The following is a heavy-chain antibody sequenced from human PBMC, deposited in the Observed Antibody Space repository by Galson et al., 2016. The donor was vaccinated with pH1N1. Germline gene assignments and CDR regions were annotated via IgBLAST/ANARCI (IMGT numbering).Heavy chain of an antibody. CDR1: GYTFTSYH. Sequence: SVKVSCKASGYTFTSYHIYWVRQATGQGLEWMGWMDPHTGNTAYAQNFQGRLTMTRDTSLGTAYMELSSLRSEDTAVYYCAGTKAVSGPPYMDVWGKGTTVTVSS. D-gene: IGHD6-19*01. J-gene: IGHJ6*03. V-gene: IGHV1-8*01. CDR3: AGTKAVSGPPYMDV. CDR2: MDPHTGNT.